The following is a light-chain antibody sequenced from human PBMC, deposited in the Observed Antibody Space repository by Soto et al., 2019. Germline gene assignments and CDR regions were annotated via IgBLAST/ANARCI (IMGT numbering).Light chain of an antibody. CDR1: SSDVGGYNY. Sequence: QSALTQPRSVSGSPGQSVTISCTGTSSDVGGYNYVSWYQQHPGKAPKLMIYDVSKRPSGVPDRFSGSKSANSASLAISGLQAEDEADYYCQSYDSSLRALVFGGGTKVTVL. J-gene: IGLJ2*01. V-gene: IGLV2-11*01. CDR3: QSYDSSLRALV. CDR2: DVS.